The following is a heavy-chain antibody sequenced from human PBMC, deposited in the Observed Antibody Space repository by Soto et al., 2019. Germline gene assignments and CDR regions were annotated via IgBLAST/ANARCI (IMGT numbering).Heavy chain of an antibody. CDR1: GYSFTTYW. D-gene: IGHD6-19*01. V-gene: IGHV5-51*04. CDR3: GRSRRGAYSGGWYSPSGYYNYGIDV. J-gene: IGHJ6*02. Sequence: GESLKISCKASGYSFTTYWIGWVRQMPGKGLEWMGIIYPGDSDTKYSPSLQGKVTISADTPSSTAYLHWTSLKASDTPMYNKGRSRRGAYSGGWYSPSGYYNYGIDVWGQGTKVTVSS. CDR2: IYPGDSDT.